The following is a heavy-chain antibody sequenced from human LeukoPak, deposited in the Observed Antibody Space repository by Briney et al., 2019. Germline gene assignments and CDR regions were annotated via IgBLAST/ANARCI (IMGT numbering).Heavy chain of an antibody. D-gene: IGHD3-3*01. CDR1: GGTFSSYA. V-gene: IGHV1-69*13. J-gene: IGHJ4*02. Sequence: GASVKVSCKASGGTFSSYAISWVRQAPGQGLEWMGGIIPIFGTANYAQKFQGRVTITADESTSTAYMELSSLRSEDTAVYYCARGTDYDFWSGYSHYFDYWGQGTLVTVSS. CDR3: ARGTDYDFWSGYSHYFDY. CDR2: IIPIFGTA.